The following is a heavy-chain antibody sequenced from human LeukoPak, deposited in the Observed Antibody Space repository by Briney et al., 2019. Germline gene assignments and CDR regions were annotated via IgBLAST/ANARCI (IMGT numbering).Heavy chain of an antibody. Sequence: SVKVSCKASGFTFTSSAVQWVRQARGQRLEWIGRIVVGSGNTNYAQKFQERVTITRDMSTSTAYMELSSLRSEDTAVYYCAADNPADYYDSSGYYYEVDYWGQGTLVTVSS. CDR3: AADNPADYYDSSGYYYEVDY. CDR2: IVVGSGNT. V-gene: IGHV1-58*01. J-gene: IGHJ4*02. CDR1: GFTFTSSA. D-gene: IGHD3-22*01.